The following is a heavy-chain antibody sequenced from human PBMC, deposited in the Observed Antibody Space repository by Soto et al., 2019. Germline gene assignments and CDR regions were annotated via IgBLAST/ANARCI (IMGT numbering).Heavy chain of an antibody. CDR2: INPGTGYT. J-gene: IGHJ4*02. V-gene: IGHV1-3*01. D-gene: IGHD2-8*01. Sequence: QVQFVQSGAEVKKPGASVRLSCKPSGYTLPNYSIQWVRQAAGQGLQWLGWINPGTGYTESSQRFQGRLTLTMDNSATTFYMDLTSPTSEDTAVYFCTRDLNGGNPFDYWGQGTLVTVSS. CDR3: TRDLNGGNPFDY. CDR1: GYTLPNYS.